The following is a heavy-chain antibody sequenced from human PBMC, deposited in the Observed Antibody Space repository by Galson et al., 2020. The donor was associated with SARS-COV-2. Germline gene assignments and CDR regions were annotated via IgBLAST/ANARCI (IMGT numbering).Heavy chain of an antibody. CDR3: ASGKRYYYFDY. Sequence: SETLSLTCTVSGGSINSYYWSWIRQPPGKELEWIGCFYYSGSTNYNPSLKSRVTISVDMSKNQFSLKLTSVTAADTAIYYCASGKRYYYFDYWGQGTLVTVSS. CDR1: GGSINSYY. D-gene: IGHD1-1*01. CDR2: FYYSGST. J-gene: IGHJ4*02. V-gene: IGHV4-59*08.